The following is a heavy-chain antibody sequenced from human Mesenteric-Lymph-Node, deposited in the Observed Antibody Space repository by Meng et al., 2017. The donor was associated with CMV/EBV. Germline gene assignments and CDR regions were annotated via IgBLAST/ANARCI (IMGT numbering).Heavy chain of an antibody. Sequence: SETLSLTCTVSGGSVNSGRYYWSWIRQPPGKGLEWIGYIYYSGSTNYIPSLKSRVTISVDTSKNQFSLKLSSVTAADTAVYYCATEEAARQYAFDIWGQGTMVTVSS. CDR3: ATEEAARQYAFDI. CDR2: IYYSGST. J-gene: IGHJ3*02. D-gene: IGHD6-6*01. V-gene: IGHV4-61*01. CDR1: GGSVNSGRYY.